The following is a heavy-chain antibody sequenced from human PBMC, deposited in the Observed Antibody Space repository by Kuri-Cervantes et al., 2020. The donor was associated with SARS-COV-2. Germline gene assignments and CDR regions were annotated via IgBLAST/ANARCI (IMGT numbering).Heavy chain of an antibody. D-gene: IGHD1-20*01. CDR1: GFTFSNAW. CDR2: IKSKTDGGTT. V-gene: IGHV3-15*01. CDR3: TTDSITGPIMDV. Sequence: GGSLRLSCAASGFTFSNAWMSWVRQAPGKGLEWVGRIKSKTDGGTTDYAAPVKGRFTISRDDSKNTLYLQMNNLKTEDTAVYYCTTDSITGPIMDVWGKGTTVTVSS. J-gene: IGHJ6*03.